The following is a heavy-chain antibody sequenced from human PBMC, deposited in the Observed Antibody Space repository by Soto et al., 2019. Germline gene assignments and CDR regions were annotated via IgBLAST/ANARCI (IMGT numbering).Heavy chain of an antibody. Sequence: ASVNVSCKASGYTFTGYYMHWVRQAPGQGLEWMGWINHNSSGTNYAQKFQGWVTMTRDTSISTAYMELSRLRSDDTAVYYCARDLRSFKYCICTSCSITGFDPWGQGTLVTVSS. D-gene: IGHD2-2*01. CDR2: INHNSSGT. J-gene: IGHJ5*02. V-gene: IGHV1-2*04. CDR3: ARDLRSFKYCICTSCSITGFDP. CDR1: GYTFTGYY.